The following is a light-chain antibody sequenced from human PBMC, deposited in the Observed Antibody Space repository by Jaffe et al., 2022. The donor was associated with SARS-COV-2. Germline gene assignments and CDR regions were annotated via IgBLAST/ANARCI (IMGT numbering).Light chain of an antibody. J-gene: IGKJ1*01. CDR3: QQHGSSPRT. CDR1: QSVNSNY. Sequence: EIVLTQSPGTLSLSPGERATLSCRASQSVNSNYLAWYQQKPGQAPRLLIYGASNRATGFPDRFGGSGSGTDFTLTISRLEPEDFAVYYCQQHGSSPRTFGQGTKVEIK. CDR2: GAS. V-gene: IGKV3-20*01.